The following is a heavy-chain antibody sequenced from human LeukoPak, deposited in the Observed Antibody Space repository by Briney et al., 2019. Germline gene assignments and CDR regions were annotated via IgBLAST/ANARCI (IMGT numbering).Heavy chain of an antibody. J-gene: IGHJ4*02. D-gene: IGHD6-13*01. CDR3: ARGLGAAAGRVFDY. CDR2: INPNSGGT. CDR1: GYTFTGYY. V-gene: IGHV1-2*02. Sequence: GASVKVSCKASGYTFTGYYMHWARQAPGQGLEWMGWINPNSGGTNYAQKFQGRVTMTRDTSISTAYMELSRLRSDDTAVYYCARGLGAAAGRVFDYWGQGTLVTVSS.